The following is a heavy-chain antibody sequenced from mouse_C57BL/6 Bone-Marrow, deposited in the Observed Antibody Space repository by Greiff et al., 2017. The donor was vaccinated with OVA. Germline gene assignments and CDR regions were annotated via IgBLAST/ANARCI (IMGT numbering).Heavy chain of an antibody. J-gene: IGHJ1*03. CDR1: GYTFTSYW. Sequence: VQLQQPGAELVKPGASVKLSCKASGYTFTSYWMQWVKQRPGQGLEWIGEIDPSDSYTNYNQKFKGKATLTVDTSSSTAYMQLSSLTSEDSAVYYCARWGVITTVVATSDVWGTGTTVTVSS. V-gene: IGHV1-50*01. CDR2: IDPSDSYT. D-gene: IGHD1-1*01. CDR3: ARWGVITTVVATSDV.